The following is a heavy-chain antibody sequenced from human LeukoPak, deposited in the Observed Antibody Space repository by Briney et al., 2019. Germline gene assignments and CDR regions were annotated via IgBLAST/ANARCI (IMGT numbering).Heavy chain of an antibody. J-gene: IGHJ4*02. CDR2: ISSSSSTI. CDR3: ARDGAVAGTRSFDY. CDR1: GFTFSSYS. Sequence: GGSLRLSCAASGFTFSSYSMNWVRQAPGKGLEWVSYISSSSSTIYYADSVKGRFTISRDNAKNSLYLQMNSLRAEDTAVYYCARDGAVAGTRSFDYWGQGTLVTVSS. V-gene: IGHV3-48*01. D-gene: IGHD6-19*01.